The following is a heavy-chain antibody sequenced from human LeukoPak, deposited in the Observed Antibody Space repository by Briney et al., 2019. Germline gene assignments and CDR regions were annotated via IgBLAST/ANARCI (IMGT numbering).Heavy chain of an antibody. CDR1: GFTFSDYY. D-gene: IGHD5-18*01. J-gene: IGHJ4*02. CDR3: ARDPRGITALVDYFDY. Sequence: GRSLRLSCAASGFTFSDYYMSWIRQAPGKGLEWVSYISSSGSAIYYADSVKDRFTISRDNAKNSLYLQMSSLRVEDTAVYYCARDPRGITALVDYFDYWGQGTLVTVSS. V-gene: IGHV3-11*01. CDR2: ISSSGSAI.